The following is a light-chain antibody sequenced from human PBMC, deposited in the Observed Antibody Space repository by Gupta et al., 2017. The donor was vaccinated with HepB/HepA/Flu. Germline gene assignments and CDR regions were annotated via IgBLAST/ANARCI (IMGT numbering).Light chain of an antibody. CDR2: DVS. CDR3: SSYTSSSTLYVV. J-gene: IGLJ2*01. CDR1: SSDVGGYNY. Sequence: QSPLTQPASVSGSPGPPITISCPGTSSDVGGYNYVSWYQQHPGKAPKLMIYDVSNRPSGVSNRFSGSKSGNTASLTISGLQAEDEADYYCSSYTSSSTLYVVFGGGTKLTVL. V-gene: IGLV2-14*01.